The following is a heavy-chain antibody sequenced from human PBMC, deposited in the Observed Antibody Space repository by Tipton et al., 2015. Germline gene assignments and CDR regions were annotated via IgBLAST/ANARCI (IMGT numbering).Heavy chain of an antibody. V-gene: IGHV3-53*01. CDR3: ARDLYGDCASDY. D-gene: IGHD4-17*01. J-gene: IGHJ4*02. CDR1: GFTVSNNY. CDR2: IYSDGRT. Sequence: LSLTCAASGFTVSNNYMSWVRQAPGTGLEWVSVIYSDGRTNYADSVKGRFTISRNNSKNTLYLQMNSLRAEDTAVYYCARDLYGDCASDYWGQGTLVTVSS.